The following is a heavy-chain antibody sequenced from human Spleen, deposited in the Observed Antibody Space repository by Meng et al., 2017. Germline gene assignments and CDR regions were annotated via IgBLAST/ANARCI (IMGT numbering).Heavy chain of an antibody. CDR1: GFTFSNYA. V-gene: IGHV3-23*01. CDR3: AKQYYYGSGRPYYFDY. Sequence: GESLKISCAASGFTFSNYAMSWVRQAPGKGLEWVSAISGSGGSTYYADSVKGRFTISRDNSKNTLYLQMNSLRAEDTAVYYCAKQYYYGSGRPYYFDYWGQGTLVTVSS. J-gene: IGHJ4*02. CDR2: ISGSGGST. D-gene: IGHD3-10*01.